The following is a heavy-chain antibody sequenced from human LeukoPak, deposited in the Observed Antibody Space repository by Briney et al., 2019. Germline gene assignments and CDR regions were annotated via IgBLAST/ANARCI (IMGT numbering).Heavy chain of an antibody. CDR2: ISFDGSNK. CDR3: AGGSGWYYYYGMDV. J-gene: IGHJ6*02. CDR1: GFTFNSYA. V-gene: IGHV3-30-3*01. Sequence: GGSLRLSCAASGFTFNSYAMHWVRQAPGKGLEWVAVISFDGSNKYYADSVKGRFTISRDNSKNTLYLQMNSLRAEDTAVYYCAGGSGWYYYYGMDVWGQGTTVTVSS. D-gene: IGHD6-19*01.